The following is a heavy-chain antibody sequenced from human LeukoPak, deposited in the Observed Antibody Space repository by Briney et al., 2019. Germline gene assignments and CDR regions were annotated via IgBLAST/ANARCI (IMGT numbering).Heavy chain of an antibody. Sequence: GGSLRLSCAASGFTFSSYAMSWVRQAPGKGLEWVSAISGSGGSTYYADSVKGRFTISRDNSKNTLYLQMNSLKAEDTAVYYCARYYDSGHGMDVWGQGTTVTVSS. CDR3: ARYYDSGHGMDV. J-gene: IGHJ6*02. V-gene: IGHV3-23*01. D-gene: IGHD3-22*01. CDR2: ISGSGGST. CDR1: GFTFSSYA.